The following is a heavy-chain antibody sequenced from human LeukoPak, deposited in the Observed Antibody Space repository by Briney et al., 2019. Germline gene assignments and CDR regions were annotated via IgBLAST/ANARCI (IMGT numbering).Heavy chain of an antibody. V-gene: IGHV4-34*01. CDR3: ARRKVDGYKKYYFDY. D-gene: IGHD5-24*01. J-gene: IGHJ4*02. CDR1: GGSFSGYY. CDR2: INHSGST. Sequence: SETLSLTCAVYGGSFSGYYWSWIRQPPGKGLEWIGEINHSGSTNYNPPLKSRVTISVDTSKNQFSLKLSSVTAADTAVYYCARRKVDGYKKYYFDYWGQGTLVTVSS.